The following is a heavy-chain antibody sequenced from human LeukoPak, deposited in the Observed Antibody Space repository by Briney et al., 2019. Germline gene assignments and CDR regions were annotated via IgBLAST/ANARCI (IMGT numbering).Heavy chain of an antibody. CDR3: ARNGDGYNDK. V-gene: IGHV4-61*01. CDR2: IYYSGST. Sequence: SETLSLTCTVSGGSVSSGRYYWSWIRQPPGTGLEWIGYIYYSGSTNYNPSLKSRVTISVDTSKNQFSLKLTSVTAADTAVYYCARNGDGYNDKWGQGTLVTVSS. J-gene: IGHJ4*02. D-gene: IGHD5-24*01. CDR1: GGSVSSGRYY.